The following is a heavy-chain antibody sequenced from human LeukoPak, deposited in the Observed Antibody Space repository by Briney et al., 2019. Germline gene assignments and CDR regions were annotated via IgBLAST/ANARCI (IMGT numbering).Heavy chain of an antibody. Sequence: GGSLRLSCAASGFTFSSYNMNWVRQAPGKGLEWVSSISSSSSYIYYADSVKGRFTISRDNAKNSLYLQMNSLRAEDTAVYYCARLANTIAAAAPFDYWGQGTLVTVSS. J-gene: IGHJ4*02. CDR3: ARLANTIAAAAPFDY. CDR2: ISSSSSYI. V-gene: IGHV3-21*01. D-gene: IGHD6-13*01. CDR1: GFTFSSYN.